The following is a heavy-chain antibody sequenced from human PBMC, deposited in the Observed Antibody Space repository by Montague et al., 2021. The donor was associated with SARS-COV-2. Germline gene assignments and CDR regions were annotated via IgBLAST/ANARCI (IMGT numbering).Heavy chain of an antibody. Sequence: SETLSLTCTVSGGSISSPDYYSCWILQSPGKGLEWIGSISYAGSTYYNPSLRSRVFFSGDTSKKHFPLSLNSVTAADTAVYFCARQLPSYCSTNKCYPYYFDVWGQGALVTVSS. CDR3: ARQLPSYCSTNKCYPYYFDV. V-gene: IGHV4-39*01. CDR2: ISYAGST. D-gene: IGHD2-2*01. J-gene: IGHJ4*02. CDR1: GGSISSPDYY.